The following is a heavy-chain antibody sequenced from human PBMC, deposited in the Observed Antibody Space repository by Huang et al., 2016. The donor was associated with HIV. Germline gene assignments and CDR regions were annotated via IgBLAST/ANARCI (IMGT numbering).Heavy chain of an antibody. CDR3: ASRTTVTTTSNYHYFYMDV. CDR1: GGSISSSSYY. D-gene: IGHD4-17*01. Sequence: QLQLQESGPGLVKPSETLSLTCTVSGGSISSSSYYWGWIRQSPGKGLEGSGSIYYIGNGYYNPSLKSRVTMSVDRSSNQFSLKMHSVTAADTAVYYCASRTTVTTTSNYHYFYMDVWGKGTTVIVSS. J-gene: IGHJ6*03. V-gene: IGHV4-39*01. CDR2: IYYIGNG.